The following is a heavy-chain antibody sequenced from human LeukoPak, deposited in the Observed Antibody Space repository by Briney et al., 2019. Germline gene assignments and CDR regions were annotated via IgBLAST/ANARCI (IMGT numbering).Heavy chain of an antibody. CDR2: IYYSGST. J-gene: IGHJ4*02. CDR3: ARVTMVRGVIPLYFDY. Sequence: PSETLSPTCTVSGGSISSSSYYWGWIRQPPGKGLEWIGSIYYSGSTYYNPSLKSRVTISVDTSKNQFSLKLSSVTAADTAVYYCARVTMVRGVIPLYFDYWGQGTLVTVSS. D-gene: IGHD3-10*01. CDR1: GGSISSSSYY. V-gene: IGHV4-39*07.